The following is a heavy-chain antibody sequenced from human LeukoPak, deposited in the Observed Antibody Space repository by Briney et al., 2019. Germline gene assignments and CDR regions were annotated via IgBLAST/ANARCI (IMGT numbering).Heavy chain of an antibody. CDR3: ARNNGMDV. CDR1: GFTFSSYW. CDR2: VNRDGSET. J-gene: IGHJ6*02. Sequence: GGSLRLSCAASGFTFSSYWMNWAHQAPGRGPEWVANVNRDGSETYYLDSVKGRFTISKDNAKNSLYLQMNSLRAEDTALYHCARNNGMDVWGQGTTVIVSS. V-gene: IGHV3-7*03.